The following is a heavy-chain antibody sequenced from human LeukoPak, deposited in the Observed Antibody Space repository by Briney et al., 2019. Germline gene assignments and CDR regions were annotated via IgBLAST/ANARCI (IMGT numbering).Heavy chain of an antibody. V-gene: IGHV3-9*01. CDR2: ISWNSGSI. Sequence: GGSLRLSCAASGFSFGDIAMHWVRQAPGKGLEWVSGISWNSGSIGYADSVKGRFTISRDNAKNSLYLQMNSLRAEDTAVYYCARSNYFDPWGQGTLVTVSS. J-gene: IGHJ5*02. CDR1: GFSFGDIA. CDR3: ARSNYFDP.